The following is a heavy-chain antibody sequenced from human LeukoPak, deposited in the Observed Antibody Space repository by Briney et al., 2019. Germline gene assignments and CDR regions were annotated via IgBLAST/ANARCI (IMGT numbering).Heavy chain of an antibody. CDR3: ARAGSIVGAPDPVDY. CDR2: IYYSGST. V-gene: IGHV4-31*03. J-gene: IGHJ4*02. CDR1: GGSISSGGYY. D-gene: IGHD1-26*01. Sequence: SQTLSLTCTVSGGSISSGGYYWSWLRQHPGKGLEWIGYIYYSGSTYYNPSLKSRVTISVDTSKNQFSLKLSSVTAADTAVYYCARAGSIVGAPDPVDYWGQGTLVTVSS.